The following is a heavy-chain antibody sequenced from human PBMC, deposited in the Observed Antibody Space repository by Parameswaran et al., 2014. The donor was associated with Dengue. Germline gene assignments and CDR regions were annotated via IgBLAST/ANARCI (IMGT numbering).Heavy chain of an antibody. CDR3: ARGFDVLTGYYFDQ. Sequence: WIRQPHGKGLECVSAIGPNGGSTFYANSVRGRFTISRGNSKNTMYLQMGSLRLEDMGVYYCARGFDVLTGYYFDQWGQGTVVTVSS. V-gene: IGHV3-64*01. J-gene: IGHJ4*02. CDR2: IGPNGGST. D-gene: IGHD3-9*01.